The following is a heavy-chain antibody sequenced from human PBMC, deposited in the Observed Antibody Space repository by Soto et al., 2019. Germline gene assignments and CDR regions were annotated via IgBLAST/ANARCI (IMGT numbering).Heavy chain of an antibody. CDR1: GGSISSYY. Sequence: PSETLSLTCTVSGGSISSYYWSWIRQPPGKGLEWIGYINHSGSTNYNPSLKSRVTISVDTSKNQFSLKLSSVTAADTAVYYCARVRTYYYGSGSSPPYAFDIWGQGTMVTVSS. J-gene: IGHJ3*02. V-gene: IGHV4-59*12. D-gene: IGHD3-10*01. CDR3: ARVRTYYYGSGSSPPYAFDI. CDR2: INHSGST.